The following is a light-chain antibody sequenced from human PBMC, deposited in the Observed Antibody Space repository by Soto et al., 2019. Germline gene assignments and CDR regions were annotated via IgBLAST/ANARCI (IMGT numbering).Light chain of an antibody. Sequence: QSVLTQPASVSGYPGQSITISCTGTSSEVGGYNYVSWYQQHPGKAPKLMIYDVSSRPSGVSNRLSGSKSGNTGSLTISGLQAVYESDYYSSSYSSSSTLQVFGTGTNVTVL. CDR3: SSYSSSSTLQV. V-gene: IGLV2-14*01. CDR1: SSEVGGYNY. J-gene: IGLJ1*01. CDR2: DVS.